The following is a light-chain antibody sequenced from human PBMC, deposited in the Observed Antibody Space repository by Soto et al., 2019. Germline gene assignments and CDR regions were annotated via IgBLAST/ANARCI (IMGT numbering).Light chain of an antibody. CDR2: WAS. CDR1: QSVLYSYNNKDY. V-gene: IGKV4-1*01. Sequence: DIVMTQSPDSLAVSLGERATINCKSSQSVLYSYNNKDYLAWYQQKPGQPPKLLIYWASTRESGVPDRFSVSGSGTYFTLTIINLQAEDVAVYYCQQYYSTPYTCGQGTKLEIK. CDR3: QQYYSTPYT. J-gene: IGKJ2*01.